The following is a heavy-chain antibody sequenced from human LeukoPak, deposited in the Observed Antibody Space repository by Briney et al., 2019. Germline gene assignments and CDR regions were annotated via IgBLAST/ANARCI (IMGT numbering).Heavy chain of an antibody. CDR2: IRSKAKSYAT. J-gene: IGHJ3*02. D-gene: IGHD3-22*01. Sequence: GGSLRLSCAASGFTFSDSAVHWVRQASGKGLEWVGRIRSKAKSYATAYAASVKGRFSISRDDSEATAYLQMNSLKTEDTAVYYCTHYYDGSGYYGAFDSWGQGTMVTVSS. CDR3: THYYDGSGYYGAFDS. CDR1: GFTFSDSA. V-gene: IGHV3-73*01.